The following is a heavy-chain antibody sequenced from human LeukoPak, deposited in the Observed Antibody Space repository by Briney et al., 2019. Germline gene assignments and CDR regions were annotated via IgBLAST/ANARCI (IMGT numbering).Heavy chain of an antibody. D-gene: IGHD3-10*01. V-gene: IGHV5-51*01. CDR1: GYTFTKFW. CDR3: VRGKGPGTYYGFDY. Sequence: KTGESLKISCETSGYTFTKFWVGWVRQTPGKGLEWLGMIYPDDSDTRYSPSFQGQVTMSVDKSISIVYLHWSSLKASDTAIYYCVRGKGPGTYYGFDYWGQGTVVSVVS. J-gene: IGHJ4*02. CDR2: IYPDDSDT.